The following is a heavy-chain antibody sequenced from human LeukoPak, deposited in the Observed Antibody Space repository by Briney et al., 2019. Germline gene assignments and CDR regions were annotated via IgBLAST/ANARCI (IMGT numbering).Heavy chain of an antibody. CDR1: GGSISNYY. CDR3: ARTIKSGNYYWFDP. CDR2: ISYTGST. V-gene: IGHV4-59*01. J-gene: IGHJ5*02. Sequence: PSETLSLTCTVSGGSISNYYWSWIRQPPGEGLEWIGFISYTGSTNYNPSLKSRVTVSVDTSKNQFSLKVTSVTAADTAVYYCARTIKSGNYYWFDPWGQGTLLTFSS. D-gene: IGHD1-26*01.